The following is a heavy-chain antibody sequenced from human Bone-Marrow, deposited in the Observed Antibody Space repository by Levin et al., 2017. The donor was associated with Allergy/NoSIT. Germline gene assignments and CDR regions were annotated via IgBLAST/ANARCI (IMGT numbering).Heavy chain of an antibody. D-gene: IGHD3-10*01. V-gene: IGHV1-69*13. CDR1: GGTFSSYA. J-gene: IGHJ5*02. Sequence: ASVKVSCKASGGTFSSYAISWVRQAPGQGLEWMGGIIPIFGTANYAQKFQGRVTITADESTSTAYMELSSLRSEDTAVYYCARGPLYYYGSGSEPPYNWFDPWGQGTLVTVSS. CDR3: ARGPLYYYGSGSEPPYNWFDP. CDR2: IIPIFGTA.